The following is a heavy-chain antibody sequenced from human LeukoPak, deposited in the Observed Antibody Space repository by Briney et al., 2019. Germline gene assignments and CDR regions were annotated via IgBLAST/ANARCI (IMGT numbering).Heavy chain of an antibody. CDR2: ISAYNGNT. Sequence: ASAKVSCKASGYTFTSYGISWVRQAPGQGLEWMGWISAYNGNTNYAQKLQGRVTMTTDTSTSTTYMELRSLRSDDTAVYYCARDTLAGTGGLNWFDPWGQGTLVTVSS. D-gene: IGHD6-19*01. CDR3: ARDTLAGTGGLNWFDP. V-gene: IGHV1-18*01. CDR1: GYTFTSYG. J-gene: IGHJ5*02.